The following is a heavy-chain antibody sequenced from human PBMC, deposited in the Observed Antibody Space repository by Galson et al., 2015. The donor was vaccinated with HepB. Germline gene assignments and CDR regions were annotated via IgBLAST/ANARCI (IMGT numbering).Heavy chain of an antibody. CDR3: AKGLRGYFWDAFDI. V-gene: IGHV3-30*18. CDR2: LSYDGNNN. CDR1: GFTFSSYG. D-gene: IGHD3-10*01. Sequence: SLRLSCAASGFTFSSYGMHWVRQAPGKGLEWVAVLSYDGNNNYYADSVKGRFTISRDNSKNTLFLQMSGLRPEDTALYYCAKGLRGYFWDAFDIWGQGTMVTVS. J-gene: IGHJ3*02.